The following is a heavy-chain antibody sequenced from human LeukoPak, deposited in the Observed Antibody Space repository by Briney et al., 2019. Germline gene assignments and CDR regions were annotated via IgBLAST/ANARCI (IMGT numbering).Heavy chain of an antibody. D-gene: IGHD2-15*01. CDR2: INTDGSTT. Sequence: PGGSLRLSCAASGFTFSTYWMHWVRQAPGKGLVWVSRINTDGSTTSYADSVKGRFTISRDNAKNTLYLQMNSLRAEDTAVYYCTRVCCSGGSCYYFDYWGQGTLVTVSS. J-gene: IGHJ4*02. CDR1: GFTFSTYW. CDR3: TRVCCSGGSCYYFDY. V-gene: IGHV3-74*01.